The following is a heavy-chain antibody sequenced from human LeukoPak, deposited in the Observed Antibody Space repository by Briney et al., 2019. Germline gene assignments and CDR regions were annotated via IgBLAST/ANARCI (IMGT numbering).Heavy chain of an antibody. D-gene: IGHD4-11*01. Sequence: QPGGSLRLSCAASGFTFSTYAMSWVRQGPGKGLEWVTGISDSGGSTYYADSVKGRFTISRDNSKNTLFLQMNSLRAEDTAVYYCARDSPHPYSNYAYYFDYWGQGTLVTVSS. CDR2: ISDSGGST. CDR3: ARDSPHPYSNYAYYFDY. J-gene: IGHJ4*02. CDR1: GFTFSTYA. V-gene: IGHV3-23*01.